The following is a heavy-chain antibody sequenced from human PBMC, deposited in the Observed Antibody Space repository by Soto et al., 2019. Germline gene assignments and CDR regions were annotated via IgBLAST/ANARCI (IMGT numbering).Heavy chain of an antibody. J-gene: IGHJ4*02. Sequence: QVQLVESGGGVVQPGRSLRLSCAASIFTFTTYAMHWVRQAPGKGLEWVAVISNVGSDKYYADSVKGRFTISRDNSKNTLYLQMNSLRAEDTAVYYCARGDIVLVPAALPFDYWGQGTLVTVSS. CDR2: ISNVGSDK. V-gene: IGHV3-30-3*01. CDR3: ARGDIVLVPAALPFDY. CDR1: IFTFTTYA. D-gene: IGHD2-2*01.